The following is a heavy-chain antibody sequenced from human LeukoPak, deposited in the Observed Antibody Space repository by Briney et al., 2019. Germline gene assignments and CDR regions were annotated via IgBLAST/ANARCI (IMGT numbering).Heavy chain of an antibody. Sequence: GASVKVSCKASGYTFTSYDINWVRQATGQGLEWMGWMNPNSGNTGYAQKFQARVTMTRNTSISTAYMELSSLRSEDTAVYYCARVPANYDILTGYPRYYYYYYMDVWGKGTTVTISS. CDR3: ARVPANYDILTGYPRYYYYYYMDV. CDR2: MNPNSGNT. CDR1: GYTFTSYD. V-gene: IGHV1-8*01. D-gene: IGHD3-9*01. J-gene: IGHJ6*03.